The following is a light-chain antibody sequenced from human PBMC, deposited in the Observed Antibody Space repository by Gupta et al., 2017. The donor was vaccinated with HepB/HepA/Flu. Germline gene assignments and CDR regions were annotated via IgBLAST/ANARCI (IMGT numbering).Light chain of an antibody. CDR1: QTVSSS. Sequence: IVMKQSPGTLSVSPGERATPSCTASQTVSSSVAWYQPKPGQSPRLLIYDASTRVASIPDRFSGSGSGTEFTLTINSLQSADVAVYFCQQYYQWPSFTFGPGTTVNLK. V-gene: IGKV3-15*01. CDR3: QQYYQWPSFT. CDR2: DAS. J-gene: IGKJ3*01.